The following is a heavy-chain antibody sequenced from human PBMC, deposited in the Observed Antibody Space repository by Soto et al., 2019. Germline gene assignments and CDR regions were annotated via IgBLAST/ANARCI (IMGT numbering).Heavy chain of an antibody. J-gene: IGHJ3*02. D-gene: IGHD6-19*01. CDR2: ISYDGSNK. V-gene: IGHV3-30-3*01. CDR3: AREPHSSGLDGDAFDI. CDR1: GFTFSSYA. Sequence: QVQLVESGGGVVQPGRSLRLSCAASGFTFSSYAMHWVRQAPGKGLEWVAVISYDGSNKYYADSVKGRFTISRDNSKNTLYLQMNSLRAEDTAVYYCAREPHSSGLDGDAFDIWGQGTMVTVSS.